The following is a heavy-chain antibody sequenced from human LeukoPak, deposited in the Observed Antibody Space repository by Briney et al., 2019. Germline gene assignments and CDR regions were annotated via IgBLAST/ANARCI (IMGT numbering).Heavy chain of an antibody. D-gene: IGHD5-18*01. J-gene: IGHJ4*02. CDR3: ARRLSRGYSYGPPPFDY. CDR1: GFTFSSYE. V-gene: IGHV3-48*03. CDR2: ISSSGSTI. Sequence: GSLRLSCAASGFTFSSYEMNWVRQAPGKGLEWVSYISSSGSTIYYADSVKGRFTISRDNAKNSLYLQMNSLRAEDTAVYYCARRLSRGYSYGPPPFDYWGQGTLVTVAS.